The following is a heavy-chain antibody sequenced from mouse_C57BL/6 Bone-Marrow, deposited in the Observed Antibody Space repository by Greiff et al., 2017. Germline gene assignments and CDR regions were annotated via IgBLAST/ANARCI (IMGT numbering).Heavy chain of an antibody. D-gene: IGHD1-3*01. J-gene: IGHJ1*03. CDR3: ARSSGYYWYFDV. V-gene: IGHV1-55*01. Sequence: VQLQQPGAELVKPGASVKMSCKASGYTFTSYWITWVKQRPGQGLEWIGDIYPGSGSTNYNEKFKSKATLTVDTSSSTAYMQLSSLTSEDSAVYYCARSSGYYWYFDVWGTGTTVTVSS. CDR2: IYPGSGST. CDR1: GYTFTSYW.